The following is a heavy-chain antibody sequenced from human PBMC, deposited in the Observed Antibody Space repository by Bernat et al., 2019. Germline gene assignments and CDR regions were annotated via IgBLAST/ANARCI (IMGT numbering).Heavy chain of an antibody. CDR3: AHSLYYDFWSGYYSPYYYYYYSMDV. CDR1: GFSLSTSGVG. CDR2: IYWDDDK. Sequence: QITLKESGPTLVKPTQTLTLTCTFSGFSLSTSGVGVGWIRQPPGKALEWLALIYWDDDKRYSPSLKSRLTITKDTSKNQVVLTMTNMDPDTATYYCAHSLYYDFWSGYYSPYYYYYYSMDVWGKGTTVTVSS. V-gene: IGHV2-5*02. D-gene: IGHD3-3*01. J-gene: IGHJ6*03.